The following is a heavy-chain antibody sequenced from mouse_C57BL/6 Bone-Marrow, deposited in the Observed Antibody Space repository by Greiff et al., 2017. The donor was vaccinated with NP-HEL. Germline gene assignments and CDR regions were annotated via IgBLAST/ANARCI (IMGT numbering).Heavy chain of an antibody. J-gene: IGHJ1*03. V-gene: IGHV1-50*01. CDR3: ARLPLYWYFDV. Sequence: VQLQQPGAELVKPGASVKLSCKASGYTFTSYWMQWVKQRPGQGLEWIGEIDPSDSYTNYNQKFKGKATLTVDTSSSTAYMQLSSLTSEDSAVYYCARLPLYWYFDVWGTGTTVTVSS. CDR2: IDPSDSYT. CDR1: GYTFTSYW.